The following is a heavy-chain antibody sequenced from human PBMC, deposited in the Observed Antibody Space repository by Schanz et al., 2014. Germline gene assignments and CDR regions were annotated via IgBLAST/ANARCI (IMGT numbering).Heavy chain of an antibody. V-gene: IGHV3-7*01. Sequence: EVQLVESGGGLVQPGGSLRLSCAASGFTFSNYWIHWVRQAPGKGLVWVANIKQDGSEKYYVDSVQGRFTISRDNAKNSLYLQMNSLRAEDTAVYYCARDGYNAYDLKRGDYWGQGTLVTVSS. CDR2: IKQDGSEK. D-gene: IGHD5-12*01. CDR3: ARDGYNAYDLKRGDY. J-gene: IGHJ4*02. CDR1: GFTFSNYW.